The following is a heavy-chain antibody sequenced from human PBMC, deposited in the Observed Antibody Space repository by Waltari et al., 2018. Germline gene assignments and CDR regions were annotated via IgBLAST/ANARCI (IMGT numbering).Heavy chain of an antibody. CDR2: IYYSGST. V-gene: IGHV4-30-4*08. Sequence: QVQLQESAPGLVKPSQTLSLTCTVSGGSISSGDYYWSWIRQPPGKGLEWIGYIYYSGSTYYNPSLKSRVTISVDTSKNQFSLKLSSVTAADTAVYYCASSWNIHLGWFDPWGQGTLVTVSS. CDR1: GGSISSGDYY. CDR3: ASSWNIHLGWFDP. D-gene: IGHD1-1*01. J-gene: IGHJ5*02.